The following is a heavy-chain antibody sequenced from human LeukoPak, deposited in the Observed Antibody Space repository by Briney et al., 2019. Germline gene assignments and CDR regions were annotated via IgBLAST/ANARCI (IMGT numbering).Heavy chain of an antibody. CDR1: GGSISSYY. J-gene: IGHJ6*02. Sequence: PSETLSLTCTVPGGSISSYYWSWIRQPPGKGLEWIGYIYYSGSTNYNPSLKSRVTISVDTSKNQFSLKLSSVTAADTAVYYCASARDYYYGMDVWGQGTTVTVSS. V-gene: IGHV4-59*08. CDR3: ASARDYYYGMDV. CDR2: IYYSGST.